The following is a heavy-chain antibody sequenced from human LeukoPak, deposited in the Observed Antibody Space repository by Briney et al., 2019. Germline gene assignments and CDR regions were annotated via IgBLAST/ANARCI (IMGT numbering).Heavy chain of an antibody. CDR2: ISSGSGHI. CDR3: ARFLTVAVVPQRVDC. D-gene: IGHD6-19*01. J-gene: IGHJ4*02. Sequence: GGSLRLSCAASGFNFDSYTMTWVRQAPGKGLEWVSSISSGSGHIYYADSMKGRFTISRNNAKSSLYLQMNSLRAEDTAVYYCARFLTVAVVPQRVDCWGQGTLVTVSS. V-gene: IGHV3-21*01. CDR1: GFNFDSYT.